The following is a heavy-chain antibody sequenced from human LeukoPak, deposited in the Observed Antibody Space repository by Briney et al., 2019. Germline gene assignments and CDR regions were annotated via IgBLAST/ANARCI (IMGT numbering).Heavy chain of an antibody. CDR2: IYSSGST. J-gene: IGHJ3*01. CDR3: ARQPGGTAAFDL. D-gene: IGHD1-14*01. Sequence: SETLSLTCSVSGGSINAYYWSWIRQPPGKGLEWIAYIYSSGSTNYNPSLKSRVTISADTSKNQFSLTLSSVTAADTAVYYCARQPGGTAAFDLWGQGTMVTVSS. V-gene: IGHV4-59*08. CDR1: GGSINAYY.